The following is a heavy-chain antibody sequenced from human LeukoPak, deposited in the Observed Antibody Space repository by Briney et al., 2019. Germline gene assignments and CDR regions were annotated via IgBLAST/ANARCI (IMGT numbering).Heavy chain of an antibody. CDR3: ARRAGLQLSENYYYGMDV. CDR2: IYHSGST. Sequence: PSQTLSLTCAVSGGSISSGGYSWSWIRQPPGKGLEWIGYIYHSGSTYYNTSLKSRVTISVDTSKNQFSLKLSSVTAADTAVYYCARRAGLQLSENYYYGMDVWGQGTTVTVSS. V-gene: IGHV4-30-2*01. D-gene: IGHD1-1*01. CDR1: GGSISSGGYS. J-gene: IGHJ6*02.